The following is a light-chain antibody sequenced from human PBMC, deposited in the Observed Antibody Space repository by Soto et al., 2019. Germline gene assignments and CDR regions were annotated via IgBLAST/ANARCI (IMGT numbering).Light chain of an antibody. Sequence: ILMTQSPATLSVSPGERATLSCRASQSVSSNLAWYQQKPGQGPRLLIYGASTRATGIPARFSGSGSGTEFTLTISSLQSEDFAVYFCQQYNDWPRTFGLGTKVEIK. V-gene: IGKV3-15*01. CDR2: GAS. CDR1: QSVSSN. J-gene: IGKJ1*01. CDR3: QQYNDWPRT.